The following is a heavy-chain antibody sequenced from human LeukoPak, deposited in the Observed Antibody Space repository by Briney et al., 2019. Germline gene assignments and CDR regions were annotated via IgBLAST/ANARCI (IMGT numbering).Heavy chain of an antibody. J-gene: IGHJ6*03. CDR1: GFTLSSYS. CDR3: AGSYYPRVYMDV. Sequence: GGSLRLSCAASGFTLSSYSMNWVRQAPGKGLEWVSYISSRSSYIYYADSVKGRFTISRDNAKNSLYLQMNSLRAEDTAVYYCAGSYYPRVYMDVWGKGTTVTVSS. V-gene: IGHV3-21*01. D-gene: IGHD1-26*01. CDR2: ISSRSSYI.